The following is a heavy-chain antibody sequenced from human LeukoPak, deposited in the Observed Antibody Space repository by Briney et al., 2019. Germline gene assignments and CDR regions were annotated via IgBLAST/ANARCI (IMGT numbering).Heavy chain of an antibody. CDR3: ARDPRNVGLAP. CDR1: GFSLSGYW. D-gene: IGHD2-15*01. J-gene: IGHJ5*02. Sequence: GGFLRLSCVASGFSLSGYWMYWVRQAPGKGLMYISRNNGDGSTTNYADVVKGRFTMSRDNVKNTLYLQMNSLRVEDTAVYYCARDPRNVGLAPWGQGTLVTVSS. V-gene: IGHV3-74*01. CDR2: NNGDGSTT.